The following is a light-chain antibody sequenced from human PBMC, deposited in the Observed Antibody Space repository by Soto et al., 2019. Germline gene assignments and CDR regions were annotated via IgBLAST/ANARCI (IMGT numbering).Light chain of an antibody. CDR1: QSVSSSY. Sequence: EIVLTQSPGTLSLSPGERATLSCRASQSVSSSYLAWYQQKPGQAPRLLIYGASSRATGITDRFSGSGSGPDFTLTIRRLEPEDFAVYYCQQYGSSPLYTFGQGTKLEIK. CDR3: QQYGSSPLYT. CDR2: GAS. V-gene: IGKV3-20*01. J-gene: IGKJ2*01.